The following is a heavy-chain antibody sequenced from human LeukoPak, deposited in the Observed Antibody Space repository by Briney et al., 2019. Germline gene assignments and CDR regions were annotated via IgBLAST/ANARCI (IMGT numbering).Heavy chain of an antibody. V-gene: IGHV3-48*04. Sequence: GGSLRLSCAASGFTFSSYSMNWVRQAPGKGLEWVSYISSSSSTIYYADSVKGRFTISRDSAKNSLYLQMNSLRAEDTAVYYCARDRVWLTMVRGVKDPRLGYFDYWGQGTLVTVSS. CDR2: ISSSSSTI. CDR1: GFTFSSYS. J-gene: IGHJ4*02. CDR3: ARDRVWLTMVRGVKDPRLGYFDY. D-gene: IGHD3-10*01.